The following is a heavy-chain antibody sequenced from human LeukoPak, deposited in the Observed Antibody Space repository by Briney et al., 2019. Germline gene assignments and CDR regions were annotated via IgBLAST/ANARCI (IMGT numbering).Heavy chain of an antibody. CDR1: GGPNSSHY. CDR3: AGVSSSRIDY. D-gene: IGHD6-6*01. V-gene: IGHV4-4*07. J-gene: IGHJ4*02. CDR2: IYTSGST. Sequence: SETLSLTCTGSGGPNSSHYWSWIRQPPRTGLEWIGRIYTSGSTNYNPSLKSRVTMSVDTSKNQFSLKLSSVTAADTAVYYCAGVSSSRIDYWGQGTLVTVSS.